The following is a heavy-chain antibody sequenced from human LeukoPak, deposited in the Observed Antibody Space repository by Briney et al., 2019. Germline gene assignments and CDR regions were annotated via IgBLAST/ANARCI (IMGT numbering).Heavy chain of an antibody. Sequence: SETLSLTCIVSGDSVSGYYWNWIRQPPGKRLEWIGYTHHSGNTLYNPSLKSRVTTSVDTSKNQFSLSLSSVTAADTAVYYCARWEVRLNAYEMWGQGTMVTVSS. CDR2: THHSGNT. V-gene: IGHV4-59*02. D-gene: IGHD3-10*01. J-gene: IGHJ3*02. CDR1: GDSVSGYY. CDR3: ARWEVRLNAYEM.